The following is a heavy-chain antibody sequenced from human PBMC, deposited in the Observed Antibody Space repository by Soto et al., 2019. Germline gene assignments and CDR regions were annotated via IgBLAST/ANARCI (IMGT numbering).Heavy chain of an antibody. D-gene: IGHD5-18*01. V-gene: IGHV5-51*01. Sequence: PGESLKISCKGSGYSFTSYWIGWVRQMPGKGLEWMGIIYPGDSDTRYSPSFQGQVTISADKSISTAYLQWSSLKASDTAIYYCARLGDTAMAMRVFDYWGQGTLVTVSS. CDR2: IYPGDSDT. CDR1: GYSFTSYW. J-gene: IGHJ4*02. CDR3: ARLGDTAMAMRVFDY.